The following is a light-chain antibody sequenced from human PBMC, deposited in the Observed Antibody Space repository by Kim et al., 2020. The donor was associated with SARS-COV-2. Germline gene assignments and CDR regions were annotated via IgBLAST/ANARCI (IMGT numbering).Light chain of an antibody. CDR3: AAWDDSLNGWV. CDR2: ANN. Sequence: GQRVTISCSGSNSNIGSNTVNWYQQLPGTAPKLLIYANNQRPSGVPDRFSGSRSGTSASLAISGLQSDDEADYYCAAWDDSLNGWVFGGGTKVTVL. V-gene: IGLV1-44*01. CDR1: NSNIGSNT. J-gene: IGLJ3*02.